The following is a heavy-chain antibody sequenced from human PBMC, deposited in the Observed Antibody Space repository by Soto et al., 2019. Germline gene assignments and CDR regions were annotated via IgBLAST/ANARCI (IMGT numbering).Heavy chain of an antibody. D-gene: IGHD6-19*01. CDR3: GRGGWYVDY. J-gene: IGHJ4*02. Sequence: PSETLSLTCAVYGWSLTDYYWSWFRQSPGKGLEWIGYIYYSGNTNYNSSLKSRVTISVDTSKNQFSLILSSVTAADTAVYYCGRGGWYVDYWGRGTLVTVSS. CDR2: IYYSGNT. V-gene: IGHV4-34*11. CDR1: GWSLTDYY.